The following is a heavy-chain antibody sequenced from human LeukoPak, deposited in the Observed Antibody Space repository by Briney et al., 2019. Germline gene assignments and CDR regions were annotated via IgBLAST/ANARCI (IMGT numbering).Heavy chain of an antibody. CDR3: ARGDYSNPMTLFDY. J-gene: IGHJ4*02. CDR1: GYSFIDYY. V-gene: IGHV1-2*02. CDR2: INPNSGGT. D-gene: IGHD4-11*01. Sequence: ASVKVSCKTSGYSFIDYYMHWVRQAPEQGLEWMGWINPNSGGTNYAQKFQGRVTMTRDTSISTAYMELSRLRSDDTAVYYCARGDYSNPMTLFDYWGQGTLVTVSS.